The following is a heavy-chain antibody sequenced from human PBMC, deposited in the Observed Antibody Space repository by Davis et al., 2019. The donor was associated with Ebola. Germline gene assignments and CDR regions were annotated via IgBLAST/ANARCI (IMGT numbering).Heavy chain of an antibody. CDR2: ISYDGSNK. J-gene: IGHJ6*02. D-gene: IGHD2-15*01. CDR3: ARNEGYCSGGSCHLFDYYYYGMDV. CDR1: GFTFSSYA. Sequence: GESLKISCAASGFTFSSYAMHWVRQAPGKGLEWVAVISYDGSNKYYADSVKGRFTISRDNSKNTLYLQMNSLRAEDTAVYYCARNEGYCSGGSCHLFDYYYYGMDVWGQGTTVTVSS. V-gene: IGHV3-30-3*01.